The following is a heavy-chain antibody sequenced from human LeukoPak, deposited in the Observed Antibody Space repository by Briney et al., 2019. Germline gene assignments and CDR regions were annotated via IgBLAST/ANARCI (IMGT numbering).Heavy chain of an antibody. Sequence: GESLKISCKGSGYSFTSYWIGLVRQMPGEGVELIGIIYPGNSDTRYSPFFQGQVTISADKSISTAYLQWSSLKASDTAMYYCARREASREYQLLFHFDYWGQGTLVTVSS. CDR1: GYSFTSYW. CDR2: IYPGNSDT. CDR3: ARREASREYQLLFHFDY. J-gene: IGHJ4*02. V-gene: IGHV5-51*01. D-gene: IGHD2-2*01.